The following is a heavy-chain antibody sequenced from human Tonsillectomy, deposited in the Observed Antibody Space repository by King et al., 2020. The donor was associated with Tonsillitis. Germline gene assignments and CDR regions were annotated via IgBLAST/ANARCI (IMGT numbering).Heavy chain of an antibody. CDR3: ARGGTVTLPSF. CDR2: VYSSGST. Sequence: VQLQESGPGLVKPSETLSLNCNVSGGSINNYYWSWIRQPPGKGLEWIGYVYSSGSTNYNPSLKSRVTLSVDTSKNQFSLKLTSVTAAATAVYYCARGGTVTLPSFWGQGTLVIVSS. J-gene: IGHJ4*02. CDR1: GGSINNYY. V-gene: IGHV4-59*01. D-gene: IGHD4-11*01.